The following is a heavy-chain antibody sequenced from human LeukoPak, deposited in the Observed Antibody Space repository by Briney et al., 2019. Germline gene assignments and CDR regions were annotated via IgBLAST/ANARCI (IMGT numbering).Heavy chain of an antibody. CDR2: IKEDGSEK. V-gene: IGHV3-7*01. CDR3: ARDWVAGVPFDAFDI. J-gene: IGHJ3*02. D-gene: IGHD3-10*01. Sequence: GGSLRLSCAASGFPLRSYWMSWVRQAPGKGLEWVANIKEDGSEKYYVDSVEGRFTISRDNAKNSLYLHMNSLTAEDTAMYYCARDWVAGVPFDAFDIWGQGTMVSVSS. CDR1: GFPLRSYW.